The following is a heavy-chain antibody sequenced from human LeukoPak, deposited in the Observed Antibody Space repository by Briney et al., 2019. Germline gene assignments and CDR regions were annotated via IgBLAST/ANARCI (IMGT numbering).Heavy chain of an antibody. CDR3: ARATVTNDYFDY. J-gene: IGHJ4*02. Sequence: ASVKVSCKASGYTFTGYYMHWVRQAPGQGLEWMGWINPNSGGTNYAQKFQGRVTMTRDTSISTAYMELSRLRSDDTAVYYCARATVTNDYFDYWGQGTLVTVSS. CDR2: INPNSGGT. D-gene: IGHD4-17*01. CDR1: GYTFTGYY. V-gene: IGHV1-2*02.